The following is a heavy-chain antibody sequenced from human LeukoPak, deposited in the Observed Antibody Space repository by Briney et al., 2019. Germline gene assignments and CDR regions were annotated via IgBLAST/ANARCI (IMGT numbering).Heavy chain of an antibody. V-gene: IGHV4-39*01. D-gene: IGHD3-22*01. CDR3: ARQLSPYHSSGYYYYFDY. CDR2: IYYSGST. J-gene: IGHJ4*02. Sequence: SETLSLTCTVSGGSISSSSYYWGWIRQPPGKGLEWIGSIYYSGSTYYNPSLKSRVTISVDTSKNQLSLKLSSVTAADTAFYYCARQLSPYHSSGYYYYFDYWGQGTLVTVSS. CDR1: GGSISSSSYY.